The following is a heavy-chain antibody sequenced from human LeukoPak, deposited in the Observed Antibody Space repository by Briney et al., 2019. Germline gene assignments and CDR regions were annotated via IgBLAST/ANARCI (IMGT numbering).Heavy chain of an antibody. CDR1: GFTFCGFW. J-gene: IGHJ3*02. V-gene: IGHV3-7*01. D-gene: IGHD1-26*01. CDR3: ARDWDVDI. CDR2: IKQNGSEK. Sequence: GGTLRPSSAASGFTFCGFWMGWVPQGPGKGVEGGANIKQNGSEKYYVDSVEGRFSISRDNAKNLVYLQMNSLRAEDTAVYYCARDWDVDIWGQGTMVTVSS.